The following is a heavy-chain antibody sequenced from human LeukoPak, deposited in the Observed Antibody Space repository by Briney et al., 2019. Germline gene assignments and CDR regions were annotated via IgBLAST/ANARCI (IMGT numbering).Heavy chain of an antibody. Sequence: KTSETLSLTCAVYGGSFSGYYWSWIRQPPGKGLEWIGEINHSGSTNYNPSLKSRVTISVDTSKNQFSLKLSSVTAADTAVYYCARGRRIVWVDYWGQGTLVTVSS. CDR1: GGSFSGYY. D-gene: IGHD3-16*01. CDR3: ARGRRIVWVDY. V-gene: IGHV4-34*01. CDR2: INHSGST. J-gene: IGHJ4*02.